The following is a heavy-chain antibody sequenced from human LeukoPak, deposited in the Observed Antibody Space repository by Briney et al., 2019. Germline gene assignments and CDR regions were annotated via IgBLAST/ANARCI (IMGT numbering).Heavy chain of an antibody. CDR3: ARGITMVRRLDY. CDR2: IYYSGST. J-gene: IGHJ4*02. D-gene: IGHD3-10*01. CDR1: GGSISSSSYY. Sequence: SETLFLTCTVSGGSISSSSYYWGWIRQPPGKGLEWIGSIYYSGSTFYNPSLKSRVTISVDTSKNQFSLKLSSVTAADTAVYYCARGITMVRRLDYWGQGTLVTVSS. V-gene: IGHV4-39*07.